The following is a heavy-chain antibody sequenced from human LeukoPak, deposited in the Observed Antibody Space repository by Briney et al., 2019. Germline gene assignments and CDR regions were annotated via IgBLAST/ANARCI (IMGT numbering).Heavy chain of an antibody. CDR1: GYNFRVYW. CDR2: IYPGDSQS. J-gene: IGHJ4*02. D-gene: IGHD3-10*01. CDR3: ARYNAGSLDF. Sequence: GESLKISCKGSGYNFRVYWIGWVRQMPGKGLEWMGLIYPGDSQSKYSPSFQGHVTFSADTSRNTAYLQWNSLKASDTAMYYCARYNAGSLDFWGQGTMIYVSS. V-gene: IGHV5-51*01.